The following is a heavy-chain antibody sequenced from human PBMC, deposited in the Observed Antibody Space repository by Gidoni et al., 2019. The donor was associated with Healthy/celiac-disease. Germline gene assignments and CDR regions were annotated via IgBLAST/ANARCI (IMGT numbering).Heavy chain of an antibody. D-gene: IGHD3-10*01. CDR2: IKSKTDGGTT. CDR3: TTDRAGGPGSTPSDGMDV. Sequence: EVQLVESGGGLVKPGGSLRLSCAASGFTFSNAWMSWVRQAPGKGLGWVGRIKSKTDGGTTDYAAPVKGRFTISRDDSKNTLYLQMNSLKTEDTAVYYCTTDRAGGPGSTPSDGMDVWGQGTTVTVSS. J-gene: IGHJ6*02. V-gene: IGHV3-15*01. CDR1: GFTFSNAW.